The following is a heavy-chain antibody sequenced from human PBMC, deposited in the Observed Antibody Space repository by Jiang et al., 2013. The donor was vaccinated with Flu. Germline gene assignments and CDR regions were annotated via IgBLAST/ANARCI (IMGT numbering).Heavy chain of an antibody. CDR3: ARADPYCGGDCYPRALDY. Sequence: PGESLKISCKGSGYSFTSYWIGWVRQMPGKGLEWMGIIYPGDSDTRYSPSFQGQVTISADKSISTAYLQWSSLKASDTAMYYCARADPYCGGDCYPRALDYWGQGTLVTVSS. V-gene: IGHV5-51*01. D-gene: IGHD2-21*02. CDR1: GYSFTSYW. CDR2: IYPGDSDT. J-gene: IGHJ4*02.